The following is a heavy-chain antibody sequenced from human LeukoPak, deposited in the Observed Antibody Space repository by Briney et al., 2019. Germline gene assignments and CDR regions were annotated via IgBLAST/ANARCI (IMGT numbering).Heavy chain of an antibody. D-gene: IGHD3-22*01. V-gene: IGHV3-23*01. J-gene: IGHJ4*02. CDR2: ISGSGGST. CDR1: GFTFSSYA. CDR3: ATRATMIVVVIKNFDY. Sequence: GGSLRLSCAASGFTFSSYAMSWVRQAPGGGLEWVSAISGSGGSTYYADSVKGRFTISRDNSKNTLYLQMNSLRAEDTAVYYCATRATMIVVVIKNFDYWGQGTLVTVSS.